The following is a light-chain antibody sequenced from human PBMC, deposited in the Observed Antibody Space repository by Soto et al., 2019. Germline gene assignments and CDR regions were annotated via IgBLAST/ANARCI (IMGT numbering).Light chain of an antibody. CDR2: KAS. V-gene: IGKV1-5*03. J-gene: IGKJ1*01. Sequence: DIQMTQSTSTLSASVGDRVILTCRASQNIGSWLAWYQQKAGKGPKLLIYKASSLKSGVPSRFSGSGSGTEFTLTISSLQPDYVATYYCQQYNNDSPWTFGQGTKVDVK. CDR3: QQYNNDSPWT. CDR1: QNIGSW.